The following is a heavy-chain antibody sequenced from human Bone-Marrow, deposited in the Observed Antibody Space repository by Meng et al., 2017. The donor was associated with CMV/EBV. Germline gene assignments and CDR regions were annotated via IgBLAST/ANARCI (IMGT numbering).Heavy chain of an antibody. Sequence: GGSLRLSCAASGFTFSSYAMHWVRQAPGKGLEWVAVISYDGSNKYYADSVKGRFTISRDNSKNTLYLQMNSLRAEDTAVYYCARDADIAAAGYYYYGMDVWGRGTTVTVPS. CDR2: ISYDGSNK. V-gene: IGHV3-30-3*01. D-gene: IGHD6-13*01. CDR3: ARDADIAAAGYYYYGMDV. CDR1: GFTFSSYA. J-gene: IGHJ6*02.